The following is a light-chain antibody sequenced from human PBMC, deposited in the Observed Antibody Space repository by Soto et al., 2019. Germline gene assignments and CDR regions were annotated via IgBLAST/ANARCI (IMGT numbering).Light chain of an antibody. CDR3: QQYGSSGT. Sequence: EIVMTQSPATLSVSPGERATLSCRASQSVSSNLAWYQQKPGQAPRLVIHGASTRATGIPARFSGSGSGTEFTLTISSLQSEDFAVYYCQQYGSSGTFGQGTKVDIK. V-gene: IGKV3-15*01. J-gene: IGKJ1*01. CDR1: QSVSSN. CDR2: GAS.